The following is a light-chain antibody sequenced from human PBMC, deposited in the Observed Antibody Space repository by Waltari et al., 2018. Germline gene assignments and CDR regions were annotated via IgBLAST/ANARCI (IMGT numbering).Light chain of an antibody. V-gene: IGKV1-12*01. J-gene: IGKJ2*01. CDR2: AAS. CDR1: QDVSNW. Sequence: IQMTQSPSSVSASVGDRVTITCRASQDVSNWLAWYQQEPGKAPKFLIYAASSLQRGVPSRFSGSGSGTDFTLTISSLQPDDFATYYCQQANTFPYTFGQGTKVEIK. CDR3: QQANTFPYT.